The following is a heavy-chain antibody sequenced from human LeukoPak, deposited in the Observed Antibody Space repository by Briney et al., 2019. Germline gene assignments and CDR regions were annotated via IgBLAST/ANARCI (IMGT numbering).Heavy chain of an antibody. CDR1: GGSISSYY. D-gene: IGHD2-15*01. J-gene: IGHJ6*02. V-gene: IGHV4-59*01. CDR2: IYYRGST. CDR3: ARDQSGFSYYGMDV. Sequence: PSETLSLTCTVSGGSISSYYWSWIRQPPGKGLEWIGYIYYRGSTNYNPSLKSRVTISVDTSKNQFSLKLSSVTAADTAVYYCARDQSGFSYYGMDVWGQGTTVTVSS.